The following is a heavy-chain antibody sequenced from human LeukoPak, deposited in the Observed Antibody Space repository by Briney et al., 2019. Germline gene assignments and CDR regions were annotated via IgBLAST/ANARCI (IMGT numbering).Heavy chain of an antibody. CDR1: GGSVSTTTSY. Sequence: SETLSLTCTVSGGSVSTTTSYWDWIRRPPGKGLEWISSVHYTGSTYYNLSLKSRVTISVDTSENHFSLRLSSVTAADTAVYYCARLARGVITAFDIWGQGTMVTVSS. CDR2: VHYTGST. V-gene: IGHV4-39*02. CDR3: ARLARGVITAFDI. J-gene: IGHJ3*02. D-gene: IGHD3-10*01.